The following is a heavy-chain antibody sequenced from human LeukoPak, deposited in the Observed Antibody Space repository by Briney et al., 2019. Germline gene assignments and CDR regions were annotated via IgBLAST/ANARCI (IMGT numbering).Heavy chain of an antibody. V-gene: IGHV1-2*06. CDR1: GYTFTGYY. CDR2: INPNSGGT. CDR3: ARQRNYGDFDY. Sequence: GASVKVSCKASGYTFTGYYMHWVRQAPGQGLEWMGRINPNSGGTNYAQKLQGRVTMTTDTSTSTAYMELRSLRSDDTAVYYCARQRNYGDFDYWGQGTLVTVSS. D-gene: IGHD1-7*01. J-gene: IGHJ4*02.